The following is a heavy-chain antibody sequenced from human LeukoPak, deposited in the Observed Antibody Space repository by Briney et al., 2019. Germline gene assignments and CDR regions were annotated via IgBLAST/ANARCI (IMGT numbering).Heavy chain of an antibody. D-gene: IGHD2-8*01. V-gene: IGHV1-24*01. CDR3: AAGGVYDLLDN. J-gene: IGHJ4*02. CDR2: FDPENGEA. CDR1: GYSLSELS. Sequence: APVKVSCKVSGYSLSELSMHWVRQAPGKGLEWMGGFDPENGEAVYAQKLQGRVTMTEDTSTDTSYMELNGLKSEDTAVYYCAAGGVYDLLDNWGQGTLVTVSS.